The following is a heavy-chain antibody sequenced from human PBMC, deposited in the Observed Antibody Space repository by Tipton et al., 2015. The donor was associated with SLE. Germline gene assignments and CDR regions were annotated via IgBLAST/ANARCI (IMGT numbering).Heavy chain of an antibody. CDR2: INHSGST. CDR1: GGSFSGYY. J-gene: IGHJ5*02. CDR3: ARGKDYIWGSYNWFDP. V-gene: IGHV4-34*01. Sequence: TLSLTCAVYGGSFSGYYWSWIRQPPGKGLEWIGEINHSGSTNYNPSLKSRVTISVDTSKNQFSLKLSSVTAADTAVYYCARGKDYIWGSYNWFDPWGQGTLVTVSS. D-gene: IGHD3-16*01.